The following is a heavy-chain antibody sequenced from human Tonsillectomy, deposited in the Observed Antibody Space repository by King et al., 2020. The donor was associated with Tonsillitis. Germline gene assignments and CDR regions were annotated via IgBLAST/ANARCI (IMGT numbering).Heavy chain of an antibody. Sequence: VQLVESGAEVKKSGESLRISCKGSANSFTTFWISWVRQMPGKGLEWMGRIDPSDSYTNYSTSFQGHVTISVDRSISTAYLQWSSLKASDTSMYYSACHPSYNIICYPYYFHYWGQGTLFTVSS. J-gene: IGHJ4*02. D-gene: IGHD3-22*01. CDR3: ACHPSYNIICYPYYFHY. CDR2: IDPSDSYT. CDR1: ANSFTTFW. V-gene: IGHV5-10-1*03.